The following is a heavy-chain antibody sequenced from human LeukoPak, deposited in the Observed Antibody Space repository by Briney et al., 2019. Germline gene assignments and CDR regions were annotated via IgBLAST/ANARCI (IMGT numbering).Heavy chain of an antibody. J-gene: IGHJ4*02. CDR3: ARRDDSSGYHKIFDY. V-gene: IGHV4-39*01. D-gene: IGHD3-22*01. CDR2: IYYGENT. CDR1: GGSISSGPYY. Sequence: SETLSLTCTVSGGSISSGPYYGGWVRQPPGKGLEWMGYIYYGENTYYNPSLKSRVTISIDTSKNQFYLKLSSLTAAGTAVYYCARRDDSSGYHKIFDYWGPGTLVTVSS.